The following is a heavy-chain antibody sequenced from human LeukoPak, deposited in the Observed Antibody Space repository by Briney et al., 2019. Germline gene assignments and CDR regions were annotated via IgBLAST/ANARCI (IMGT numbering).Heavy chain of an antibody. Sequence: PSQTLSLTCTVSGGSISSGDYYWSWIRQPPGKGLEWIGYIYYSGSTYYNPSLKSRVTISVDKSKNQFSLKLSSVTAADTAVYYCASRGEIAAAPPYYYYYGMDVWGQGTTVTVSS. V-gene: IGHV4-30-4*08. CDR2: IYYSGST. J-gene: IGHJ6*02. D-gene: IGHD6-13*01. CDR3: ASRGEIAAAPPYYYYYGMDV. CDR1: GGSISSGDYY.